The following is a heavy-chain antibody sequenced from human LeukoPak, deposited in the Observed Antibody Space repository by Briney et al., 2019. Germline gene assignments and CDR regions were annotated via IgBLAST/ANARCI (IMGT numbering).Heavy chain of an antibody. D-gene: IGHD6-13*01. V-gene: IGHV3-30*02. CDR3: AKDHGSSDWYYFDY. J-gene: IGHJ4*02. CDR1: GFTFSSYS. CDR2: IHYDGSNN. Sequence: QPGGSLRLSCAASGFTFSSYSMNWVRQAPGKGLEWVAFIHYDGSNNYYADSVKGRFTISRDNSKNTLYLQMNILRADDTAVYYCAKDHGSSDWYYFDYWGQGTPVTVSS.